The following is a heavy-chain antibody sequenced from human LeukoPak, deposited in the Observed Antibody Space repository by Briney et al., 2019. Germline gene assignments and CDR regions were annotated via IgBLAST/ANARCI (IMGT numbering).Heavy chain of an antibody. CDR3: ARHWYLAYFQH. CDR1: GGSISSDY. Sequence: PSETLSLTSTVSGGSISSDYWNWIRQPPGKGLEWIGYIYTSGSTNYNPSLKSRVTISVDTSKNQFSLKLSSVTAADTAVYYCARHWYLAYFQHWGQGTLVTVSS. V-gene: IGHV4-4*09. CDR2: IYTSGST. D-gene: IGHD6-13*01. J-gene: IGHJ1*01.